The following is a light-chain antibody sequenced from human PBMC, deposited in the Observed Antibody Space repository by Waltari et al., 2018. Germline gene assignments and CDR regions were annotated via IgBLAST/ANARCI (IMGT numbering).Light chain of an antibody. J-gene: IGLJ3*02. Sequence: QAGLTQPPSLSRDLGQTATLTCTGNKNNVANQGAAWLQQHRGHPPKLLSFRSNNRPSWISVRFSPSTSGHTAPLTITGLQPADVADYYGSAWDSDLVAVVFGGWTKLTVL. CDR1: KNNVANQG. CDR2: RSN. V-gene: IGLV10-54*04. CDR3: SAWDSDLVAVV.